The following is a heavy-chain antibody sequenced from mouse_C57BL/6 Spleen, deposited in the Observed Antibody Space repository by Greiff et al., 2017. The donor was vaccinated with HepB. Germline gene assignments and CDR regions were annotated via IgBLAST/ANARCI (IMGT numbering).Heavy chain of an antibody. CDR1: GYTFTDYE. Sequence: VQVVESGAELVRPGASVTLSCKASGYTFTDYEMHWVKQTPVHGLEWIGAIDPETGGTAYNQKFKGKAILTADKSSSTAYMELRSLTSEDSAVYYCTRGVDYYGSSLNGYWGQGTTLTVSS. D-gene: IGHD1-1*01. CDR2: IDPETGGT. J-gene: IGHJ2*01. CDR3: TRGVDYYGSSLNGY. V-gene: IGHV1-15*01.